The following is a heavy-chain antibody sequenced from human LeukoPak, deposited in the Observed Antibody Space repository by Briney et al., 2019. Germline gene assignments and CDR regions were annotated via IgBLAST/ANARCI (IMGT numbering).Heavy chain of an antibody. J-gene: IGHJ5*02. CDR1: GGSFSGYY. CDR3: ARHEYYYGSGRFRPHPLFDP. CDR2: INHSGST. V-gene: IGHV4-34*01. D-gene: IGHD3-10*01. Sequence: KPSETLSLTCAVYGGSFSGYYWSWIRQPPGKGLEWIGEINHSGSTNYNPSLKSRVTISVDTSKNQFSLKLSSVTAADTAVYYCARHEYYYGSGRFRPHPLFDPWGQGTLVTVSS.